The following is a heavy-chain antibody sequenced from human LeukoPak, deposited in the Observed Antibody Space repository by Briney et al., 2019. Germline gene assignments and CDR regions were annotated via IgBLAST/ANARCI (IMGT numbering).Heavy chain of an antibody. J-gene: IGHJ5*02. Sequence: GGSLRLSCAASGFTFSSYWMSWVRQAPGKGLEWVANIKQDGSEKYYVDSVKGRFTISRDNAKNSLYLQMNSLRAEDTAMYYCARVELIVALPTSFDPWGQGTLVTVSS. V-gene: IGHV3-7*03. CDR3: ARVELIVALPTSFDP. CDR2: IKQDGSEK. D-gene: IGHD5-12*01. CDR1: GFTFSSYW.